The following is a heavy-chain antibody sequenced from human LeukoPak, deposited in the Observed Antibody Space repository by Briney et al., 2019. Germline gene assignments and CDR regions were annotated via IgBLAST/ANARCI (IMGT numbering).Heavy chain of an antibody. J-gene: IGHJ4*02. Sequence: TGSTKYNSSLKSRVTISVDTSKNQFSLSLDSVTAADTAVYYCARGASRGVTMIEGSWGQGTLVTVSS. D-gene: IGHD3-22*01. V-gene: IGHV4-34*01. CDR3: ARGASRGVTMIEGS. CDR2: TGST.